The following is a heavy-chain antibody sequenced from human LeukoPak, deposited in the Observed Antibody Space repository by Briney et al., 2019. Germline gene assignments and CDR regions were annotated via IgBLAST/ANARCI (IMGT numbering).Heavy chain of an antibody. V-gene: IGHV4-59*08. CDR1: GGSISSYY. J-gene: IGHJ5*01. CDR2: IYYSGST. Sequence: SETLSLTRTVSGGSISSYYWSWIRQPPGKGLEWIGYIYYSGSTNYNPSLQSRVTISVDTSKNQFSLKLSSVTAADTAVYFCASNSPGYSSSWLHSWGQGTLVTVSS. CDR3: ASNSPGYSSSWLHS. D-gene: IGHD6-13*01.